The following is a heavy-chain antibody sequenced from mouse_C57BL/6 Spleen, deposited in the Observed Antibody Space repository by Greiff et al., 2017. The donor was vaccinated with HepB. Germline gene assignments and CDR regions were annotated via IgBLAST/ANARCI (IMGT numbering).Heavy chain of an antibody. Sequence: QVTLKVSGPGILQPSQTLSLTCSFSGFSLSTFGMGVGWIRQPSGKGLEWLAHIWWDDDKYYNPALKSRLTSSKDTSKNQVFLRLANVDTADTATYYCARPYYYGSRAWYFDVWGTGTTVTVSS. D-gene: IGHD1-1*01. CDR3: ARPYYYGSRAWYFDV. CDR2: IWWDDDK. V-gene: IGHV8-8*01. CDR1: GFSLSTFGMG. J-gene: IGHJ1*03.